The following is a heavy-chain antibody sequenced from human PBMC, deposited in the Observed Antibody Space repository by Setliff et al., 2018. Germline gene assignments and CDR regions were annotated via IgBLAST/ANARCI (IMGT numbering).Heavy chain of an antibody. D-gene: IGHD1-26*01. CDR2: IYHSGSA. Sequence: SETLSLTCTVSGDSISSGDYFWSWIRQPPGKGLEWIAYIYHSGSAYYNPSLKSRVTXXXXTXXXXXXXXXXXXXXXXXXXXYCAREVGTSTSSDAFDVWGQGMMVTVAS. V-gene: IGHV4-30-4*02. CDR3: AREVGTSTSSDAFDV. J-gene: IGHJ3*01. CDR1: GDSISSGDYF.